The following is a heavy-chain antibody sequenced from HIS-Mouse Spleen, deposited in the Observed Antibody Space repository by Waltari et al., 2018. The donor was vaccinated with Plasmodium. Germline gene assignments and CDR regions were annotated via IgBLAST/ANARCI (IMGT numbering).Heavy chain of an antibody. CDR1: GGSISSSSYY. Sequence: QLQLQESGPGLVKPSETLSLTCPVPGGSISSSSYYWGWIRQPPGKGLEWIGSSYYSGSTYYNPSLKSRVTISVDTSKNQFSLKLSSVTAADTAVYYCARVAIWTITIFGVVDYWGQGTLVTVSS. CDR2: SYYSGST. D-gene: IGHD3-3*01. J-gene: IGHJ4*02. CDR3: ARVAIWTITIFGVVDY. V-gene: IGHV4-39*07.